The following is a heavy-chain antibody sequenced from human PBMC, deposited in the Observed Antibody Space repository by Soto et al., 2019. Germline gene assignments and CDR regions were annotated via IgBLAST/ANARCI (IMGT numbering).Heavy chain of an antibody. V-gene: IGHV3-21*01. CDR1: GFTFSSYS. J-gene: IGHJ4*02. D-gene: IGHD3-3*01. Sequence: QRLSCAASGFTFSSYSMNWVRQSPGKGLEWVSSISSSSSYIYYADSVKGRFTISRDNAKNSLYLQMNSLRAEDTAVYYCARLASPYDFWSGYYNISDYWGQGTLVTVS. CDR2: ISSSSSYI. CDR3: ARLASPYDFWSGYYNISDY.